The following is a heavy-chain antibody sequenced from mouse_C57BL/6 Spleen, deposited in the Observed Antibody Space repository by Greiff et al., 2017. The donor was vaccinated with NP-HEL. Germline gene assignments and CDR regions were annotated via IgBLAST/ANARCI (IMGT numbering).Heavy chain of an antibody. CDR2: IWRGGST. CDR3: ARNGACGSSYNWYFDV. CDR1: GFSLTSYG. Sequence: VQLQQSGPGLVQPSPSLSISCTVSGFSLTSYGVHWVRQSPGKGLEWLGVIWRGGSTDYNAAFISRLTIRTVNTTCHAFFKMNSRQADDTAIYYCARNGACGSSYNWYFDVWGTGTTVTVSS. J-gene: IGHJ1*03. V-gene: IGHV2-2*01. D-gene: IGHD1-1*01.